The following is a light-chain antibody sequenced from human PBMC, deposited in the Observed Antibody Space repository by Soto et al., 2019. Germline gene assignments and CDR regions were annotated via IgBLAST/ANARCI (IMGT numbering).Light chain of an antibody. J-gene: IGLJ2*01. CDR2: EVN. Sequence: QSLLTQPPSASGSPGQSVTISCTGTSSDVGYYNYVSWYQQHPGKAPKLIIYEVNKRPSGVPDRFSGSKSGNTASLTVSGLHAEDEAEYYCTSYAVGINVVFGGGTKVTVL. V-gene: IGLV2-8*01. CDR3: TSYAVGINVV. CDR1: SSDVGYYNY.